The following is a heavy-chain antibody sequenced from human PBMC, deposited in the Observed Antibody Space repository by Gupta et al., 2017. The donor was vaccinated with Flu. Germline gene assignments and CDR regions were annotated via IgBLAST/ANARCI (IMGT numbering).Heavy chain of an antibody. CDR3: ATDSRRITVFGVPFDS. J-gene: IGHJ4*02. CDR1: GFTLTDAW. CDR2: IKSKNDGGTT. V-gene: IGHV3-15*01. D-gene: IGHD3-3*01. Sequence: EVQLVESGGGLVKPGGSLRLSCAASGFTLTDAWMNWVRQVPGKGLEWVGRIKSKNDGGTTDYAAPVKGRFIISRDDSNNTVFLQMNSLKIDDTGVYYCATDSRRITVFGVPFDSWGQGTLVTVSS.